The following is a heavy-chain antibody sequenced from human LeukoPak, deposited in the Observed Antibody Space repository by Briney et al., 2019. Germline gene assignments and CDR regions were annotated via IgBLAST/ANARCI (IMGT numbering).Heavy chain of an antibody. Sequence: GGSLRLSCVASGFTFSTYAMAWVRQAPGKGLEWVSSISGSGGSTYYADSVKGRFTISRDNSKNTLYLQMNSLRAEDTAVYYCAKTWLQVHLPFDYWGQGTLVTVSS. CDR3: AKTWLQVHLPFDY. CDR1: GFTFSTYA. V-gene: IGHV3-23*01. D-gene: IGHD5-24*01. J-gene: IGHJ4*02. CDR2: ISGSGGST.